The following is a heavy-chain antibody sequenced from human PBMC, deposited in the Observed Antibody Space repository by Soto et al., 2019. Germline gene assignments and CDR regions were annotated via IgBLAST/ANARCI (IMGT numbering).Heavy chain of an antibody. D-gene: IGHD2-2*01. Sequence: QLQLQESGPGLVKPSETLSLTCTVSGGSISSSSYYWGWIRQPPGKGLEWIGSIYYSGSTYYNPSLKSRVTISVDTSKNQFSLKLSSVTAADTAVYYCARQGVVVVPAADLSYWGQGTLVTVSS. J-gene: IGHJ4*02. V-gene: IGHV4-39*01. CDR3: ARQGVVVVPAADLSY. CDR1: GGSISSSSYY. CDR2: IYYSGST.